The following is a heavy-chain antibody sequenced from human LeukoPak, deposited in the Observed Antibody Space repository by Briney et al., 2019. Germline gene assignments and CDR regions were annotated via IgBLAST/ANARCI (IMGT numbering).Heavy chain of an antibody. CDR2: IWYDGSNK. J-gene: IGHJ5*02. V-gene: IGHV3-33*01. Sequence: GGSLRLSCAASGFTFSSYGMHWVRQAPGKGLEWVAVIWYDGSNKYYADSAKGRFTISRDNSKNTLYLQMNSLRAEDTAVYYCARDVPHNWFDPWGQGTLVTVSS. CDR1: GFTFSSYG. CDR3: ARDVPHNWFDP.